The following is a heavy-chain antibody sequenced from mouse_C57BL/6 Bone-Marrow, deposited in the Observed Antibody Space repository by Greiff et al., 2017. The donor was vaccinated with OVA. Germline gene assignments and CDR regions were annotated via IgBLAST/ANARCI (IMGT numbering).Heavy chain of an antibody. Sequence: VQLQQSDAELVKPGASVKISCKVSGYTFTDHTIHWMKQRPEQGLEWIGYIYPRDGSTKYNEKFKGKATLTADKSSSTAYMQLNSLTSEDSAGYFCARGEAYYSPYFDYWGQGTTLTVSS. J-gene: IGHJ2*01. CDR3: ARGEAYYSPYFDY. D-gene: IGHD2-12*01. V-gene: IGHV1-78*01. CDR2: IYPRDGST. CDR1: GYTFTDHT.